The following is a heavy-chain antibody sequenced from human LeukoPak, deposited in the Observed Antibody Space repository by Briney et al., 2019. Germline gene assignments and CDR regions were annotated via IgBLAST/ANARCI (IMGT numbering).Heavy chain of an antibody. CDR2: IKQDGSEQ. Sequence: GGSLRLSCAASGFTFSSYWMTWVRQAPGKGLEWVANIKQDGSEQYYVDSVKGRFTISRDSAKNSLYLQMNSLRAEDTAEYYCARQSPVRDHYYDSSSPLDYWGQGTLVTVSS. J-gene: IGHJ4*02. CDR1: GFTFSSYW. D-gene: IGHD3-22*01. V-gene: IGHV3-7*01. CDR3: ARQSPVRDHYYDSSSPLDY.